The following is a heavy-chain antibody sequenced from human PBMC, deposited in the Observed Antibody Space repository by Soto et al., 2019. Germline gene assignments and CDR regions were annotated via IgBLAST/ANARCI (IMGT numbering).Heavy chain of an antibody. D-gene: IGHD2-15*01. Sequence: EVQLLESGGGLVQPGGSLRLSCAASGFTFSSYAMSWVHQAPGKGLEWVSAISGSGGSTYYADSVKGRFTISRDNSKNTLELQMNSLRAEDTAVYYCAKHGGYCSGGSCPIHYYYYMDVWGKGTTVTVSS. J-gene: IGHJ6*03. CDR1: GFTFSSYA. CDR3: AKHGGYCSGGSCPIHYYYYMDV. V-gene: IGHV3-23*01. CDR2: ISGSGGST.